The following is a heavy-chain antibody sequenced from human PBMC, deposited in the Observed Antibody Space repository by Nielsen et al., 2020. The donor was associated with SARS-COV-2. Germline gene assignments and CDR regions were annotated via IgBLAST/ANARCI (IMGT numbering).Heavy chain of an antibody. CDR3: AREEYGLGLDV. J-gene: IGHJ6*02. CDR2: TFNSGNT. Sequence: SETLSLNCIVSRGSIRSGDYYWSWIRQPPGKGLEWIGYTFNSGNTYYNPSLRSRVTMSLDTSKNQFSLILTSVTAADTAVYYCAREEYGLGLDVWGQGTTVRVSS. CDR1: RGSIRSGDYY. V-gene: IGHV4-30-4*01. D-gene: IGHD2-2*01.